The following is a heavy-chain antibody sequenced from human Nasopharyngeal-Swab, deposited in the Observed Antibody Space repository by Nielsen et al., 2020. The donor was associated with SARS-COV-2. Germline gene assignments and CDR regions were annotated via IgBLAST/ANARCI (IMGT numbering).Heavy chain of an antibody. CDR3: ARDESGDYLGLPFDH. J-gene: IGHJ4*02. CDR1: GASISSRNNY. D-gene: IGHD4-17*01. CDR2: IFSSGST. V-gene: IGHV4-39*07. Sequence: SETLSLTCVVSGASISSRNNYCGWIRQSPGKGLEWIRTIFSSGSTYNPSLKSRVTMSVDTSKNQFSLKLTSVTAADTAVYYCARDESGDYLGLPFDHWGRGTLVTVSS.